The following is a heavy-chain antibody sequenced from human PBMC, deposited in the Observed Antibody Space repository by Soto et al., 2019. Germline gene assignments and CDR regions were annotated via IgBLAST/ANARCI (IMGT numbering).Heavy chain of an antibody. Sequence: QEQLVESGGGVVQPGTSLRLSCTASGFSFSTYAMYWVRQAPGKGLEWVAIISYDGSNAQYAVSVKGRFSVARDNSKKVLSLQTHSLTAEATAVYYWAKEGGGFRELILSSYHTFDVCGQRKLVTV. V-gene: IGHV3-30*04. CDR1: GFSFSTYA. J-gene: IGHJ3*01. CDR2: ISYDGSNA. D-gene: IGHD3-16*01. CDR3: AKEGGGFRELILSSYHTFDV.